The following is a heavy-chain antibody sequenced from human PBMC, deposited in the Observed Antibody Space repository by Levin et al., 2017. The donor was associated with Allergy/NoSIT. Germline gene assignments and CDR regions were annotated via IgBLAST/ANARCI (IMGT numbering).Heavy chain of an antibody. CDR1: GFTFSSYA. CDR2: ISGSGGST. J-gene: IGHJ5*02. CDR3: AKGWGYSPFDP. Sequence: PGGSLRPSCAASGFTFSSYAMSRVRQAPGKWLEWVSAISGSGGSTYYADSVKGRFTISRDNSKNTLYLQMNSLRAEDTAVYYCAKGWGYSPFDPWGQGTLVTVSS. D-gene: IGHD5-12*01. V-gene: IGHV3-23*01.